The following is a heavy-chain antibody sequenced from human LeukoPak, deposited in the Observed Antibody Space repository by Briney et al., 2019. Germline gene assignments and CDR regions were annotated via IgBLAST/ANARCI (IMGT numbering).Heavy chain of an antibody. CDR3: ARSDYIWGSYRVYDS. V-gene: IGHV4-4*02. CDR2: TSHTDNI. D-gene: IGHD3-16*02. CDR1: GGSISSRNW. Sequence: SETLSLTCAVSGGSISSRNWWTWVRQAPGKALEWSGETSHTDNINHNPSLQSRVIVSVDRSNNHFSLKLSSVTAADTAVYFCARSDYIWGSYRVYDSRGQGILVTVSS. J-gene: IGHJ4*02.